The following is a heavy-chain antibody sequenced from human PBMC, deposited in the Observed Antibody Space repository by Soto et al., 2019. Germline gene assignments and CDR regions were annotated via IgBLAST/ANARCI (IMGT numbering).Heavy chain of an antibody. CDR2: IYHSGST. V-gene: IGHV4-4*02. CDR3: ARWRGIAAAGRFDP. Sequence: SETLSLTCAVSGGSISSSNWWSWVRQPPGKGLEWIGEIYHSGSTNYNPSLKSRVTISVDKSKNQFSLKLSSVTAADTAVYYCARWRGIAAAGRFDPWGQGTLVTVSS. J-gene: IGHJ5*02. D-gene: IGHD6-13*01. CDR1: GGSISSSNW.